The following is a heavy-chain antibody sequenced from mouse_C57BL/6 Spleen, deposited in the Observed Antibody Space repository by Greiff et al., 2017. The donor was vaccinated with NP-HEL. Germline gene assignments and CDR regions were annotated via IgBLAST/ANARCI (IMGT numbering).Heavy chain of an antibody. CDR2: INPNNGGT. CDR1: GYTFTDYY. CDR3: ATKGYYLY. V-gene: IGHV1-26*01. D-gene: IGHD2-3*01. J-gene: IGHJ2*01. Sequence: VQLQQSGPELVKPGASVKISCKASGYTFTDYYMNWVKQSHGKSLEWIGDINPNNGGTSYNQKFKGKATLTVDKSSSTAYMELRSLTSEDSAVYYCATKGYYLYWGQGTTLTVSS.